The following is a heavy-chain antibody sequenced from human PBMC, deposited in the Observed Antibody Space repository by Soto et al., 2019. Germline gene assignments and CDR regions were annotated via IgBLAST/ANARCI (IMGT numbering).Heavy chain of an antibody. D-gene: IGHD2-2*01. CDR1: GYTFTSYG. J-gene: IGHJ6*02. V-gene: IGHV1-18*01. CDR2: ISAYNGNT. Sequence: ASVKVSCKASGYTFTSYGISWVRQAPGQGLEWMGWISAYNGNTNYAQKLQGRVTMTTDTSTSTAYMELRSLRSDDTAVYYCARGRPAPHLYYYGMDVWGQGTTVTVSS. CDR3: ARGRPAPHLYYYGMDV.